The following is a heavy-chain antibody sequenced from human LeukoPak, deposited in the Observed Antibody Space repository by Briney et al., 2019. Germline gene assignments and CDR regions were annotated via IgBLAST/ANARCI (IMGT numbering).Heavy chain of an antibody. D-gene: IGHD2-15*01. Sequence: GGSLRLSCAASGFTFSSYAMHWVRQAPGRGLEWVAVISYDGSNKYYADSVKGRFIISRDNSKDTLFLQMNSLRAEDTAVYYCAKGAVVLTALSSFDYWGQGTLVTVSS. CDR1: GFTFSSYA. V-gene: IGHV3-30-3*01. CDR2: ISYDGSNK. CDR3: AKGAVVLTALSSFDY. J-gene: IGHJ4*02.